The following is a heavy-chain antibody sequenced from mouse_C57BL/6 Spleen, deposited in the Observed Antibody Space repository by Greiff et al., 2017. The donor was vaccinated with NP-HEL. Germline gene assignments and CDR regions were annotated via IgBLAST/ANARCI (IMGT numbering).Heavy chain of an antibody. Sequence: LQESGPELVKPGASVKISCKASGYSFTSYYIHWVKQRPGQGLEWIGWIYPGSGNTKYNEKFKGKATLTADTSSSTAYMQLSSLTSEDSAVYYCARLDYGFAYWGQGTLVTVSA. D-gene: IGHD2-4*01. J-gene: IGHJ3*01. CDR2: IYPGSGNT. CDR1: GYSFTSYY. CDR3: ARLDYGFAY. V-gene: IGHV1-66*01.